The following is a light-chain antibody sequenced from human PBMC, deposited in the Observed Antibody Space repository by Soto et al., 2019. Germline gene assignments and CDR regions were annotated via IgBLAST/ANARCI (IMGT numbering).Light chain of an antibody. CDR2: DVR. CDR1: SSDVGRYNY. V-gene: IGLV2-11*01. Sequence: QSALTQPRSVSGSPGQSVTISCTGSSSDVGRYNYVSWYQLHPGKAPKLMIYDVRKRPSGVPDRFSASKSGNTASLTISGLQTEDEAEYYCAAWDDSLNGYVFGTGTKVTVL. J-gene: IGLJ1*01. CDR3: AAWDDSLNGYV.